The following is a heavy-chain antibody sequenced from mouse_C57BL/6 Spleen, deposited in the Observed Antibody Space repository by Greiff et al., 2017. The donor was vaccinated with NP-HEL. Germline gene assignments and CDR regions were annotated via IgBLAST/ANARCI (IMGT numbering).Heavy chain of an antibody. V-gene: IGHV6-6*01. Sequence: EVMLVESGGGLVQPGGSMKLSCAASGFTFSDAWMDWVRQSPEKGLEWVAEIRNKANNHATYYAESVKGRFTISRDDSKSSVYLQMNILRAEDAGIYYCTRTLYYGSSYDWYFDVWGTGTTVTVSS. CDR1: GFTFSDAW. J-gene: IGHJ1*03. D-gene: IGHD1-1*01. CDR2: IRNKANNHAT. CDR3: TRTLYYGSSYDWYFDV.